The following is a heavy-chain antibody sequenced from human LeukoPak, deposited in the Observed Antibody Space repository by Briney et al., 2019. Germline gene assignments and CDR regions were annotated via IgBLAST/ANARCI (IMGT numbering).Heavy chain of an antibody. CDR3: AREWTRVTTYDY. V-gene: IGHV4-30-2*01. D-gene: IGHD4-11*01. Sequence: SETLSLTCTVSGGSISSGGYYWSWIRQPPGKGLEWIGYIYHSGSTYYNPSLKSRVTISVDRSKNQFSLKLSSVTAADTAVYYCAREWTRVTTYDYWGQGTLVTVSS. CDR2: IYHSGST. J-gene: IGHJ4*02. CDR1: GGSISSGGYY.